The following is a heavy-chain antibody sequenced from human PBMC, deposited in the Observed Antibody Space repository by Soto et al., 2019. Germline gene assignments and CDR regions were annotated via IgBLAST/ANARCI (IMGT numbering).Heavy chain of an antibody. D-gene: IGHD3-16*01. V-gene: IGHV4-4*02. Sequence: SETLSLTCAVSGDSINTTDWWNWVRQSPGKGLEWIGEIYHGGNIYYNPSLKSRVTISMDKSKNQFSLNLFYVTAADTAVYYCARDHSYSAYWVFDYWGQGALVTVSS. J-gene: IGHJ4*02. CDR3: ARDHSYSAYWVFDY. CDR1: GDSINTTDW. CDR2: IYHGGNI.